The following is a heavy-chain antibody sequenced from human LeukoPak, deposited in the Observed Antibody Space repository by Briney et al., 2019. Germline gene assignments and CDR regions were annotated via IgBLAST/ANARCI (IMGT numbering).Heavy chain of an antibody. J-gene: IGHJ5*02. CDR3: ARRNSIVATFHTAGT. D-gene: IGHD5-12*01. V-gene: IGHV4-39*01. Sequence: SETLSLTCTVSGGSISSSSYYWGWIRQPPGKGLEWIGSIYYSGSTYYNPSLKSRVTISVDTSKNQFSLKLSSVTAGDTAVYYCARRNSIVATFHTAGTWGQGTLVTVSS. CDR1: GGSISSSSYY. CDR2: IYYSGST.